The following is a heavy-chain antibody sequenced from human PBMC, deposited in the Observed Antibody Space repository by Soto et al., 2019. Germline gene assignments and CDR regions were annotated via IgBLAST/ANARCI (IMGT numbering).Heavy chain of an antibody. V-gene: IGHV1-18*01. CDR2: ISAYNGNT. CDR3: ARLTSSSWSYYYYYGMDV. D-gene: IGHD6-13*01. J-gene: IGHJ6*02. Sequence: ASVKVSCKASGYTFTSYGISWVRQAPGQGLEWMGWISAYNGNTNYAQKLQGRVTMTTDTSTSTAYMELRSLRSDDTAVYYCARLTSSSWSYYYYYGMDVWGQGTTVTVSS. CDR1: GYTFTSYG.